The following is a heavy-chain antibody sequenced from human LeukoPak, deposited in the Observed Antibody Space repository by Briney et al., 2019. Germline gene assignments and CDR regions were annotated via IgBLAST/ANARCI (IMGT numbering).Heavy chain of an antibody. Sequence: SETLSLTCTVSGGSISTYYWSWLRQPPGKGLEWIGYVSYSGSTNYNPSLKTLKSRVTMSVNTSKNQFSLKVSSVTAADTAVYYCARLQGRGDNYLDFWGQGALVTVSS. J-gene: IGHJ4*02. CDR2: VSYSGST. V-gene: IGHV4-59*08. CDR3: ARLQGRGDNYLDF. D-gene: IGHD7-27*01. CDR1: GGSISTYY.